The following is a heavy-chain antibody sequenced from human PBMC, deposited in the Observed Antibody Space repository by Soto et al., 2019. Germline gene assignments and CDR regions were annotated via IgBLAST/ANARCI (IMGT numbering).Heavy chain of an antibody. V-gene: IGHV1-18*01. J-gene: IGHJ3*02. CDR1: GSTFSSHT. CDR2: ISAHTGKT. CDR3: ARDAFDI. Sequence: GASVKVSCKASGSTFSSHTISWVRQAPGQRLEWKGRISAHTGKTNYAQKNQGRVTMTTDKSTSTAYMELRSLRSDDTAVYYCARDAFDIWGQGKMVTVS.